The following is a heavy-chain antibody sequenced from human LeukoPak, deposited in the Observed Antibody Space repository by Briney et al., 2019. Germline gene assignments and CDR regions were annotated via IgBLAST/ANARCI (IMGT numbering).Heavy chain of an antibody. V-gene: IGHV3-9*01. Sequence: GGSLRLSCAASGFTFDDYAMHWVRQAPGKGREWVSGISWNSGSIGYADSVKGRFTIYRDNAKNSLYLQMNSLRAEDTALYYCAKEGSSGFDYWGQGTLVTVSS. CDR1: GFTFDDYA. J-gene: IGHJ4*02. D-gene: IGHD6-19*01. CDR2: ISWNSGSI. CDR3: AKEGSSGFDY.